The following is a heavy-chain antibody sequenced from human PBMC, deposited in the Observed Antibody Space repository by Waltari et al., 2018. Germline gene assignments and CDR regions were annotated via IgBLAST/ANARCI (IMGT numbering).Heavy chain of an antibody. CDR1: GGSISSHY. Sequence: QVQLQESGLGLVKPSETLSLTCTVSGGSISSHYWSWIRQPPGKGLEWIGYIYYSGSTNYNPSLKSRVTISVDTSKNQFSLKLSSVTAADTAVYYCARGYGDYHYWGQGTLVTVSS. CDR3: ARGYGDYHY. CDR2: IYYSGST. D-gene: IGHD4-17*01. V-gene: IGHV4-59*11. J-gene: IGHJ4*02.